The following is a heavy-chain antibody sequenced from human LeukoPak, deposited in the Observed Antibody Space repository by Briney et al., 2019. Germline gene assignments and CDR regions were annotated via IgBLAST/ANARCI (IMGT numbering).Heavy chain of an antibody. Sequence: GGSLRLSCAASGFTFSSYAMSWVRQAPGKGLEWVSAISGSGGSTYYADSVKGRFTISRDDSKNTVYLQMDSLRVEDTAVYYCGKTTTGYSSGRYPGWPVDYWGQGTLVTVSS. J-gene: IGHJ4*02. CDR1: GFTFSSYA. CDR3: GKTTTGYSSGRYPGWPVDY. D-gene: IGHD6-19*01. V-gene: IGHV3-23*01. CDR2: ISGSGGST.